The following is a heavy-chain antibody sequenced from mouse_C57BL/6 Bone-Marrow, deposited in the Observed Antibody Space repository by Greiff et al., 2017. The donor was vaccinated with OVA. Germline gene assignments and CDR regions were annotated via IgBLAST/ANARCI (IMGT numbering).Heavy chain of an antibody. CDR3: ARLGWLSAY. J-gene: IGHJ3*01. D-gene: IGHD2-3*01. CDR1: GFTFSSYG. V-gene: IGHV5-6*01. Sequence: EVQLVESGGDLVKPGGSLKLSCAASGFTFSSYGMSWVRQTPDKRLEWVATISSGGSYTYYPDSVKGRFTISRDNAKNTLYLQMSSLKSEDTAMYYCARLGWLSAYWGQGTLVTVSA. CDR2: ISSGGSYT.